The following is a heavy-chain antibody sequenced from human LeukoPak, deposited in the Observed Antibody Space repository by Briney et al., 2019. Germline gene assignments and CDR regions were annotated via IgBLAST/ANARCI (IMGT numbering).Heavy chain of an antibody. CDR1: GGSISSYY. J-gene: IGHJ4*02. Sequence: PSETLSLTCIVSGGSISSYYRSWIRQAPGKGLEWMGYIYNSGKTNYNPSLKSRVTISVETSKNQFSLELSSVTAADTAVYYCATGRYLYYFDYWGQGTLVTVSS. CDR2: IYNSGKT. D-gene: IGHD1-26*01. CDR3: ATGRYLYYFDY. V-gene: IGHV4-59*03.